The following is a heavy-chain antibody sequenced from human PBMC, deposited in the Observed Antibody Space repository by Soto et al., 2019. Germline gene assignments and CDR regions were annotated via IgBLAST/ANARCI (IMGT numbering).Heavy chain of an antibody. CDR1: GGTFSSYA. V-gene: IGHV1-69*12. J-gene: IGHJ5*02. Sequence: QVQLVQSGAEVKKPGSSVKVSCKASGGTFSSYAISWVRQAPGQGLEWMGGIIPIFGTANYAQKFQGRVTITADESTSTAYMELSSLRSEDTAVYYCARGFPDPIGYCISTSCYGGWFDPWGQGTLVTVSS. D-gene: IGHD2-2*01. CDR3: ARGFPDPIGYCISTSCYGGWFDP. CDR2: IIPIFGTA.